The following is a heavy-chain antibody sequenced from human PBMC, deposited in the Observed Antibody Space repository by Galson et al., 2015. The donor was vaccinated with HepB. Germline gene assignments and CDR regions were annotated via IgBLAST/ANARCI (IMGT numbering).Heavy chain of an antibody. Sequence: SLRLSCAAPGFTFTSYAMSWVRQAPGKGLEWVSGVSGSGGSTYYADSVKGRFAISRDNSKNMLYLQMNSLRAEDTAVYYCAKVGLDWEPEFDYWGQGTLVTVSS. CDR1: GFTFTSYA. D-gene: IGHD3/OR15-3a*01. J-gene: IGHJ4*02. V-gene: IGHV3-23*01. CDR3: AKVGLDWEPEFDY. CDR2: VSGSGGST.